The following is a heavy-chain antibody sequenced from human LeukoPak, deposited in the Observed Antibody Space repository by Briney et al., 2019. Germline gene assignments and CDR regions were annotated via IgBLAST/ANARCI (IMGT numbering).Heavy chain of an antibody. D-gene: IGHD3-22*01. V-gene: IGHV1-18*01. Sequence: ASVKVSCKASGYIFTNYGISWVRQAPGQGLEWMGWVGTHNGNTNYAQKVQGRVTMTTDTSTSTAYMELRSLRFDDTAVYYCARDPVAGTFHDSSGYHYFDYWGQGTLVTVSS. CDR1: GYIFTNYG. CDR2: VGTHNGNT. CDR3: ARDPVAGTFHDSSGYHYFDY. J-gene: IGHJ4*02.